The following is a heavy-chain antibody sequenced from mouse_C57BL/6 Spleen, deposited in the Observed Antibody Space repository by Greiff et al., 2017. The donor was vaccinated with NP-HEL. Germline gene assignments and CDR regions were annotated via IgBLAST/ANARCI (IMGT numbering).Heavy chain of an antibody. J-gene: IGHJ3*01. D-gene: IGHD1-1*01. CDR2: ISSGSSTI. V-gene: IGHV5-17*01. CDR3: ARNYGSSYQAWFAY. Sequence: EVKLVESGGGLVKPGGSLKLSCAASGFTFSDYGMHWVRQAPEKGLEWVAYISSGSSTIYYADTVKGRFTISRDNAKNTLFLQMTSLRSEDQAMYYCARNYGSSYQAWFAYWGQGTLVTVSA. CDR1: GFTFSDYG.